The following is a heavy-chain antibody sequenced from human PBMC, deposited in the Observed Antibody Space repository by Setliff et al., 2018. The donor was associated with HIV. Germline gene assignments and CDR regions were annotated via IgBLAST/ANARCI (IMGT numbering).Heavy chain of an antibody. CDR2: INPNTGNP. V-gene: IGHV7-4-1*02. CDR1: GYTFMNFA. D-gene: IGHD6-13*01. J-gene: IGHJ4*02. CDR3: ARRSHSVGTSWPFDH. Sequence: ASVKVSCKASGYTFMNFAMYWVRQAPGQGLEWMGWINPNTGNPTYAQGFTGRFVFSLDTSVSTAYLQISSLEAQDTGVYYCARRSHSVGTSWPFDHWGQGTQVTVSS.